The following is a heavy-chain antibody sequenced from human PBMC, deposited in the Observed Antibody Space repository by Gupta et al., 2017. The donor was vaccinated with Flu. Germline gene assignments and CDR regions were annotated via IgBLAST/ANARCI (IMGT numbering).Heavy chain of an antibody. Sequence: ASGFTISSSWLTWVRQAPGKGLEWVANIKEDGSERYYVDSVKGRFTVSRDNAKNSLYLQMNSLRAEDTAVYYCSGSTKFYYFGMDVWGQGTTVTVSS. CDR1: GFTISSSW. CDR2: IKEDGSER. CDR3: SGSTKFYYFGMDV. J-gene: IGHJ6*02. V-gene: IGHV3-7*01. D-gene: IGHD2-2*01.